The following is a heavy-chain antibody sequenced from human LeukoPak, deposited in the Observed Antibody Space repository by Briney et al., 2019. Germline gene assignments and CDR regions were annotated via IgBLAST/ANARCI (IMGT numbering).Heavy chain of an antibody. J-gene: IGHJ4*02. Sequence: GASVKVSCKASGYTFTSYYMHWVRQAPGQGLEWMGIINPSGGSTSYAQKFQGRVTMTRDTSTSTAYMELRSLRSDDTAVYYCARRGNYGDYENYWGQGTLVTVSS. CDR3: ARRGNYGDYENY. CDR2: INPSGGST. D-gene: IGHD4-17*01. CDR1: GYTFTSYY. V-gene: IGHV1-46*01.